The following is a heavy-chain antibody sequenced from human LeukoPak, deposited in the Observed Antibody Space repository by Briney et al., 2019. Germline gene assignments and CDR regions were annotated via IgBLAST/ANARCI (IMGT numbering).Heavy chain of an antibody. Sequence: GGSLRLSCAASGFTFSSYGMHWVRQAPGKGLEWVAFIRYDGSNKYYADSVKGRFTISRDNSKNTLYLQMNSLRAEDTAVYYCAKDGFDGYWYFDFWGRGTLVTVSS. CDR2: IRYDGSNK. D-gene: IGHD3-10*01. CDR3: AKDGFDGYWYFDF. J-gene: IGHJ2*01. CDR1: GFTFSSYG. V-gene: IGHV3-30*02.